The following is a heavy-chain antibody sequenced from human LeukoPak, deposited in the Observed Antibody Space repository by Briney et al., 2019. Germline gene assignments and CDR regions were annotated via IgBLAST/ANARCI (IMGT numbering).Heavy chain of an antibody. V-gene: IGHV4-4*07. J-gene: IGHJ5*02. D-gene: IGHD3-9*01. CDR2: IYTNGST. CDR3: ARDRYDILTGSTTFDP. CDR1: GGSISSSY. Sequence: SETLTLTCTASGGSISSSYRRWIRQPAGKGLEWIGRIYTNGSTNYNPSLKSRVTMSVDTSKNQFSMKLSSVTAADTAVYYCARDRYDILTGSTTFDPWGQGTLVTVSS.